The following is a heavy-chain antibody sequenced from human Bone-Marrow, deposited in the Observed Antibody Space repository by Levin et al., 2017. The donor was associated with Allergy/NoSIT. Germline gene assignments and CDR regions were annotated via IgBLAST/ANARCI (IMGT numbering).Heavy chain of an antibody. J-gene: IGHJ4*02. V-gene: IGHV3-7*01. D-gene: IGHD4-23*01. CDR1: EFSFRSFW. CDR3: WSAGNSGY. Sequence: GGSLRLSCVASEFSFRSFWVNWARQAPGKGLEWVANINGEGSQKYYVDSVKGRFTISRDNAKNSAYLQMDSLRAEDTAVYYCWSAGNSGYWGQGTLVTVSA. CDR2: INGEGSQK.